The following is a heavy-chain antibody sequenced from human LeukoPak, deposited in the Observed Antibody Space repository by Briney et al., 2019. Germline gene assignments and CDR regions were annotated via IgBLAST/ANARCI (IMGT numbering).Heavy chain of an antibody. J-gene: IGHJ4*02. Sequence: GSPRLSCAASGFTFSNAWMSWVCQAPGKGLEWVGRIKGKTDGGTTDYAAPVKGRFTISRDDSKNTLYLQMNSLKTEDTAVYYCTTGNQGIAAAGNDYWGQEPVDPVSS. CDR1: GFTFSNAW. D-gene: IGHD6-13*01. CDR2: IKGKTDGGTT. V-gene: IGHV3-15*01. CDR3: TTGNQGIAAAGNDY.